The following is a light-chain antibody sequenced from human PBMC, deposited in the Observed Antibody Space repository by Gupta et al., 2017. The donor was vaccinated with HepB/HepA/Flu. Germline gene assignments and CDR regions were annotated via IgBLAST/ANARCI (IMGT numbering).Light chain of an antibody. V-gene: IGKV3-11*01. Sequence: EIVLTQSPATLSLSPGERVTFSCRASQSVSSYLNWYQQKPGQAPRLLIYDASNRATGIPDRFSGSGSGIDFTLTSSSREPEDFAIYYWQQRSHWCSFGQGTKLEIK. J-gene: IGKJ2*04. CDR2: DAS. CDR1: QSVSSY. CDR3: QQRSHWCS.